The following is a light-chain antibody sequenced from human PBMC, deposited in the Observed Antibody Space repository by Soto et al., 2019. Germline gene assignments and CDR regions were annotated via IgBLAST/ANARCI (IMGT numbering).Light chain of an antibody. Sequence: EIVMTQSPAALSVSPGERATLSCRASQSVSSDLAWYQQKPGQAPRLLIHRVSTRATGIPARFSGSGSGTEFTLTISGLQSEDSAVYYCHQYHYWKTFGQGTKVEI. CDR3: HQYHYWKT. J-gene: IGKJ1*01. CDR1: QSVSSD. CDR2: RVS. V-gene: IGKV3-15*01.